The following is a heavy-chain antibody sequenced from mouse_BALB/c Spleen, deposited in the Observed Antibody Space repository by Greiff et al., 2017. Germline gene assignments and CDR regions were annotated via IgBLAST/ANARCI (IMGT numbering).Heavy chain of an antibody. J-gene: IGHJ4*01. D-gene: IGHD2-1*01. CDR2: INPSTGYT. V-gene: IGHV1-7*01. CDR3: ARGGGNPYYYAMDY. Sequence: VQLQQSGAELAKPGGSVKMSCKASGYTFTSYWMHWVKQRPGQGLEWIGYINPSTGYTKYNEKFKGKATLTADKSSSTAYMQLSSLTSENSAVYFCARGGGNPYYYAMDYWGQGTSVTVSS. CDR1: GYTFTSYW.